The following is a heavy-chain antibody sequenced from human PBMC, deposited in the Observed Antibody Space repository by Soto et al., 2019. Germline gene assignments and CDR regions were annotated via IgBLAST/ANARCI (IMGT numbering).Heavy chain of an antibody. Sequence: SETLSLTCSVSGGSISSAGYFWSWIRQHPGKALEWLGNIYYSGTTHYNPSLKSRVIISVDTSKNQFSLNLGSVTAADTAVYYCARIRSGNHPDYWGQGTLVTVSS. CDR1: GGSISSAGYF. J-gene: IGHJ4*02. CDR2: IYYSGTT. D-gene: IGHD4-4*01. V-gene: IGHV4-31*03. CDR3: ARIRSGNHPDY.